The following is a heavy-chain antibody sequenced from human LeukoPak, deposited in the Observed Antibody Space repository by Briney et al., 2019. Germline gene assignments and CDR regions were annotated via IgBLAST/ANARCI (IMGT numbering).Heavy chain of an antibody. J-gene: IGHJ4*02. CDR3: AKDPRPDSSGYWY. V-gene: IGHV3-33*06. CDR1: GFTFSSYG. D-gene: IGHD3-22*01. Sequence: GGSLRLSRAASGFTFSSYGMHWVRQAPGKGLEWVAVIWYDGSNKYYADSVKGRFTISRDNSKNTLYLQMNSLRAEDTAVYYCAKDPRPDSSGYWYWGQGTLVTVSS. CDR2: IWYDGSNK.